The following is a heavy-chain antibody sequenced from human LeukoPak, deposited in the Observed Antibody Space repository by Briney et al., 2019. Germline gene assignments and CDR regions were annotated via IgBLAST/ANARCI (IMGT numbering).Heavy chain of an antibody. CDR2: ISSSSSYI. J-gene: IGHJ4*02. Sequence: PGGSLRLSCAASGFTVSTNYLSWVRQAPGKGLEWVSSISSSSSYIYYADSVKGRFTISRDNAKNSLYLQMNSLRAEDTAVYYCARVYGKQWPHFDYWGQGTLVTVSS. D-gene: IGHD6-19*01. CDR3: ARVYGKQWPHFDY. CDR1: GFTVSTNY. V-gene: IGHV3-21*01.